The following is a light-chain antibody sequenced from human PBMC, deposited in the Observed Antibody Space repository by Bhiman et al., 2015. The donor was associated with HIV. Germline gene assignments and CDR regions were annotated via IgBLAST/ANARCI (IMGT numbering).Light chain of an antibody. CDR1: NIATKS. CDR2: KDS. V-gene: IGLV3-25*03. J-gene: IGLJ2*01. Sequence: SYVLTQPPSVSVAPGKTATITCGGNNIATKSVHWHQQKPGQAPVLVIYKDSERPSGIPERFSGSSSGTTVTLTISGVQAEDEADYYCQSAGSSASYEVFGGGTKLTVL. CDR3: QSAGSSASYEV.